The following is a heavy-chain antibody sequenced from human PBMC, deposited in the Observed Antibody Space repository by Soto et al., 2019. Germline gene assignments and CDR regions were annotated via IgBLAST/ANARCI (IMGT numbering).Heavy chain of an antibody. D-gene: IGHD2-15*01. CDR2: IIPILGIA. CDR3: ARAVVVVVAATADAFDI. CDR1: GGTFSSYT. V-gene: IGHV1-69*02. Sequence: QVQLVQSGAEVKKPGSSVKVSCKASGGTFSSYTISWVRQAPGQGLEWMGRIIPILGIANYAQKFQGRVTISADKSTSTAYMELSSLRSEDTAVYYCARAVVVVVAATADAFDIWGQGTMVTVSS. J-gene: IGHJ3*02.